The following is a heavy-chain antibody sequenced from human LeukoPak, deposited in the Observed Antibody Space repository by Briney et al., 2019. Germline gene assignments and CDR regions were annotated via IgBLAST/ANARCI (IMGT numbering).Heavy chain of an antibody. CDR1: GGTFSSYA. D-gene: IGHD2-2*01. Sequence: GASVKVSCKASGGTFSSYAISWVRQAPGQGLEWMGGIIPIFGTANYAQKFQGRVTITTDESTSTAYMELSSLRSEDTAVYYCARDSSSTGFDGAFDIWGQGTMVTVSS. J-gene: IGHJ3*02. CDR3: ARDSSSTGFDGAFDI. V-gene: IGHV1-69*05. CDR2: IIPIFGTA.